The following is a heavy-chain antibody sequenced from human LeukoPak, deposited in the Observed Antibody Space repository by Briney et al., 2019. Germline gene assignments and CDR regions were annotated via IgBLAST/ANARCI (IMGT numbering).Heavy chain of an antibody. CDR2: INSDGSST. Sequence: TGGSLRLSCAASGFTFSSYWMHWVRQAPGKGLVWVSRINSDGSSTSYADSVKGRFTISRDNAKNSLYLQMNSLRAEDTALYYCAKDKGFRGVGLNWFDPWGQGTLVTVSS. CDR3: AKDKGFRGVGLNWFDP. V-gene: IGHV3-74*01. J-gene: IGHJ5*02. D-gene: IGHD3-10*01. CDR1: GFTFSSYW.